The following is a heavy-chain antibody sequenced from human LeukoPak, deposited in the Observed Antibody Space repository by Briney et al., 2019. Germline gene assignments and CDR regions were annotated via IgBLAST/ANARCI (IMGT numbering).Heavy chain of an antibody. D-gene: IGHD2-8*02. J-gene: IGHJ4*02. V-gene: IGHV3-48*04. CDR2: ISSSSTTI. Sequence: GGSLRLSCAASGYTFSNYNMNWVRQAPGKGLEWVSYISSSSTTIYYADSVKGRFTISRDNAKNSLYLQMNSLRAEDTALYYCAKDIGESATGGFDYWGQGTLVTVSS. CDR3: AKDIGESATGGFDY. CDR1: GYTFSNYN.